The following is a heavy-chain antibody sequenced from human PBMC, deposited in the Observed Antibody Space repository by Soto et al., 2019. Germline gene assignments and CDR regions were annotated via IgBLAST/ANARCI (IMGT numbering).Heavy chain of an antibody. V-gene: IGHV3-23*01. CDR2: ISGSGGST. J-gene: IGHJ3*01. D-gene: IGHD6-19*01. CDR1: GFTFSSYA. CDR3: AKTYSSGRGAFDV. Sequence: GGSPRLSCAASGFTFSSYAMSWVRQAPGKGLEWVSAISGSGGSTYYADSVKGRFTISRDNSKNTLYLQMNSLRAEDTAVYYCAKTYSSGRGAFDVWGQGTMVTVSS.